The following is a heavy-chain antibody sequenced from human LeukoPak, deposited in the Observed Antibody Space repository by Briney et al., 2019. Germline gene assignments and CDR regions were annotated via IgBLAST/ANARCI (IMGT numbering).Heavy chain of an antibody. D-gene: IGHD3-16*02. J-gene: IGHJ4*02. CDR1: GFTFSSYS. CDR3: AREVRMMITFGGVIGNADY. V-gene: IGHV3-21*01. CDR2: ISSSSSYI. Sequence: GGSLRLSCAASGFTFSSYSMNWVRQAPGKGLEWVSSISSSSSYIYYADSVKGRFTISRDNSKNTLYLQMNSLRAADTAVYYCAREVRMMITFGGVIGNADYWGQGTLVTVSS.